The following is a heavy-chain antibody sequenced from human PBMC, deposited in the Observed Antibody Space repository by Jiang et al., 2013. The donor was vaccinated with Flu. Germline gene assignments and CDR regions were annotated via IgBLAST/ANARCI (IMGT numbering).Heavy chain of an antibody. Sequence: GAEVKKPGESLKISCKDFGNSFTSNWIGWLRQMPGKGLEWVAIIHPSDSETLYSSSFQGQVTISADKSISTAYLQWSSLRASDTAMYYCARRGYITTSTEDYWGQGTQVTVSS. CDR2: IHPSDSET. D-gene: IGHD5-12*01. V-gene: IGHV5-51*03. CDR1: GNSFTSNW. CDR3: ARRGYITTSTEDY. J-gene: IGHJ4*02.